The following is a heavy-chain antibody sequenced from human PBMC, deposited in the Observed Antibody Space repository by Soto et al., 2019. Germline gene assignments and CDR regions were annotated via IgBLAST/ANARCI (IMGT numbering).Heavy chain of an antibody. CDR1: GFNFGFYA. V-gene: IGHV3-30-3*01. Sequence: ESGGGVVQPGRSLRLSCAASGFNFGFYAMHWVRQAPGKGLEWVAVISYDGSNHYHADSVKGRFTISRDNSRNTLYLQMNSLSPEDTAICFCARDPVTKYYGSGSKFDFWGQRTLVIVSS. CDR2: ISYDGSNH. D-gene: IGHD3-10*01. CDR3: ARDPVTKYYGSGSKFDF. J-gene: IGHJ4*02.